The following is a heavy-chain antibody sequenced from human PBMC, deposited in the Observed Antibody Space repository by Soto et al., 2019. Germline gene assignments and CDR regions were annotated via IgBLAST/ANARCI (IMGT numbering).Heavy chain of an antibody. V-gene: IGHV3-30-3*01. CDR3: AKDQRGSSFNWFDP. D-gene: IGHD6-6*01. Sequence: VGSLRLSFGGSGFTLSNFALNWVRQAPFKGLEWLTVISYDGSSEYHSDYVEGRFTISRDNSKNTLYLQMNSLRVEDTAVHYCAKDQRGSSFNWFDPWGQGTMVPVSS. J-gene: IGHJ5*02. CDR2: ISYDGSSE. CDR1: GFTLSNFA.